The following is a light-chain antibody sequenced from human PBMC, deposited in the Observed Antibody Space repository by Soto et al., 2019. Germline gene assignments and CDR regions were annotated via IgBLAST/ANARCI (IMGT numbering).Light chain of an antibody. CDR2: GAS. CDR3: QQYGSSGT. J-gene: IGKJ1*01. Sequence: EIFLTQSPGILSLSPGERRSLPCRASQKISSTVLAWYQQKPGXAPXXLIYGASSRTTGIPDRFGGSGSGTEFTLTISRLEPEDFAVYYCQQYGSSGTFGQGTKVDIK. V-gene: IGKV3-20*01. CDR1: QKISSTV.